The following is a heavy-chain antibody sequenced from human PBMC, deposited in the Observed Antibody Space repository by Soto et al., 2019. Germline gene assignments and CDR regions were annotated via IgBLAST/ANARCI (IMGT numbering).Heavy chain of an antibody. CDR3: AKDVRAYGSGSYYNGGSDY. J-gene: IGHJ4*02. V-gene: IGHV3-23*01. Sequence: GGSLRLSCAASGFTFSSYAMSWVRQAPGKGLEWVSAISGSGGSTYYADSVKGRFTISRDNSKNTLYLQMNSLRAEDTAVYYCAKDVRAYGSGSYYNGGSDYWGQGTLVTVSS. D-gene: IGHD3-10*01. CDR1: GFTFSSYA. CDR2: ISGSGGST.